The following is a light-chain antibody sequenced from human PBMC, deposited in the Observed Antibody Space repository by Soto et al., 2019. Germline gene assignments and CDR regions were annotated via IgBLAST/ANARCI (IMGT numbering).Light chain of an antibody. CDR2: AAS. CDR3: QQSYRETWT. Sequence: DIQMTQSPSSLSASVGDRVTITCRASQYINNYLNWFQQKPGKAPKLLISAASTLQSGVPSRFSGSGSGTDFTLTITSLRAEDLATYYCQQSYRETWTFGQGTKVEIK. CDR1: QYINNY. V-gene: IGKV1-39*01. J-gene: IGKJ1*01.